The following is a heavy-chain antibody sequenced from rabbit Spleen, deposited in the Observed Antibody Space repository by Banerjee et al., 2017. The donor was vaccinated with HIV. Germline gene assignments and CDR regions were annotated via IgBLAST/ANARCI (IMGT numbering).Heavy chain of an antibody. CDR3: ARDAGTSFSTYGMDL. J-gene: IGHJ6*01. Sequence: QEQLKESGGDLVKPEGSLTLTCTASGFSFSSPYYMCWVRQAPGKGLEWIACIYAGSSGSTYSATWAKGRFTISKTSSTTVTLQMTSLTAADTATYFCARDAGTSFSTYGMDLWGPGTLVTVS. CDR2: IYAGSSGST. D-gene: IGHD8-1*01. V-gene: IGHV1S45*01. CDR1: GFSFSSPYY.